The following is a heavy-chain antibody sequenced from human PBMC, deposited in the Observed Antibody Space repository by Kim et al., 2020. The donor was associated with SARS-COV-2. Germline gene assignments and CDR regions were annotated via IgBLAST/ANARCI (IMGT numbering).Heavy chain of an antibody. CDR3: AREVRYDSSGYSYYFDY. J-gene: IGHJ4*02. CDR1: GFTFSSYS. Sequence: GGSLRLSCAASGFTFSSYSMNWVRQAPGKGLEWVSYISSSSSTIYYADSVKGRFTISRDNAKNSLYLQMNSLRDEDTAVYYCAREVRYDSSGYSYYFDYWGQGTLVTVSS. V-gene: IGHV3-48*02. D-gene: IGHD3-22*01. CDR2: ISSSSSTI.